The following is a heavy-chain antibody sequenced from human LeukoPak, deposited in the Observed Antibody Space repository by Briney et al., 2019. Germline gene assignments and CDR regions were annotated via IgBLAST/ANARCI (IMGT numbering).Heavy chain of an antibody. J-gene: IGHJ3*02. V-gene: IGHV4-59*01. CDR2: IYYSGST. CDR3: ARDYYGSGRAIVFDI. CDR1: GGSMSSYY. D-gene: IGHD3-10*01. Sequence: SETLSLTCTVSGGSMSSYYWSWIRQPPGKGLEWIGYIYYSGSTNYNPSLKSRVTISVDTSKNQFSLKLSSVTAADTAVYYCARDYYGSGRAIVFDIWGQGTMVTVSS.